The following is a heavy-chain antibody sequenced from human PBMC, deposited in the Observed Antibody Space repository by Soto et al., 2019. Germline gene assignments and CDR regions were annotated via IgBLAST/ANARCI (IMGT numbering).Heavy chain of an antibody. V-gene: IGHV4-30-4*01. CDR2: IYYSGST. J-gene: IGHJ6*02. CDR1: GGSISIGDYY. D-gene: IGHD6-13*01. Sequence: QVQLQESGPGLVKPSQTLSLTCTVSGGSISIGDYYWSWIRQPPGKGLEWIGYIYYSGSTYYNPSLKSRVTISVDTSKNQFSLKLSAVTAADTAVYYCATARRAAGYYYYYGMDVWGQGTTVTVSS. CDR3: ATARRAAGYYYYYGMDV.